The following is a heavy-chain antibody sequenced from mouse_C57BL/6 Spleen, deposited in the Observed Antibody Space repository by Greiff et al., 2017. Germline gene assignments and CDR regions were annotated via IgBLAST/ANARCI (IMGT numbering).Heavy chain of an antibody. CDR2: ISDGGSYT. D-gene: IGHD2-1*01. V-gene: IGHV5-4*01. Sequence: EVKLVESGGGLVKPGGSLKLSCAASGFTFSSYSMSWVRQTPEQRLEWVATISDGGSYTYYPDNLKGRFTISRDNAKNNLYLQMSHLKSEDTATYYCARDGNYYFDYWGQGTTLTVSS. J-gene: IGHJ2*01. CDR3: ARDGNYYFDY. CDR1: GFTFSSYS.